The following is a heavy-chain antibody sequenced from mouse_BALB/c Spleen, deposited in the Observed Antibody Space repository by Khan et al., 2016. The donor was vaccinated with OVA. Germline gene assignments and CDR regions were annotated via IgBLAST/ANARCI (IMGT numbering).Heavy chain of an antibody. CDR2: ISYSGST. CDR1: GYSITSAYA. D-gene: IGHD2-4*01. V-gene: IGHV3-2*02. Sequence: VQLQESGPGLVKPSQSLSLTCTVTGYSITSAYAWNRIRQFQGNKLEWMGFISYSGSTSYNPSLKSRTSITRDTSKNPSFLQLNSEPTEDTATDSAARWDDDAPNYGGQGTTLTVSS. CDR3: ARWDDDAPNY. J-gene: IGHJ2*01.